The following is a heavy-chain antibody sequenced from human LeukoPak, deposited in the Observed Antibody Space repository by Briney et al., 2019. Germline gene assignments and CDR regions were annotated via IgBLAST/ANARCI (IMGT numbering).Heavy chain of an antibody. Sequence: GGSLRLSCAASGFTFSSYSMNWVRQAPGKGLEWVSSISSSSSYIYYADSVKGRFTISRDNAKNSLYLQMNSLRAEDTAVYYCAREGGYCSSTSCSGGGYYGMDVWGQGTTVTVSS. D-gene: IGHD2-2*01. J-gene: IGHJ6*02. V-gene: IGHV3-21*01. CDR2: ISSSSSYI. CDR1: GFTFSSYS. CDR3: AREGGYCSSTSCSGGGYYGMDV.